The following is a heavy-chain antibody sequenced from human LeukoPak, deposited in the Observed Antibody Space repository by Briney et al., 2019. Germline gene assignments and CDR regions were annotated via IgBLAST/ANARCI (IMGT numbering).Heavy chain of an antibody. V-gene: IGHV1-46*01. CDR2: INPSGGFT. CDR1: GYTFTSYY. CDR3: ARDGDYGDYVLDH. J-gene: IGHJ4*02. D-gene: IGHD4-17*01. Sequence: GASVKVSCKASGYTFTSYYMHWVRRAPGQGLEWMGIINPSGGFTSNAQKFQGRVTMTRDTSTSTVYMELSSLRSEDTALYYCARDGDYGDYVLDHWGQGTLVTVSS.